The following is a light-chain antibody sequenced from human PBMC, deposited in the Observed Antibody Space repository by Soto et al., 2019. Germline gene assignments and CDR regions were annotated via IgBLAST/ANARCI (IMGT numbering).Light chain of an antibody. CDR1: QSVSSSY. CDR3: QHYGSSRT. CDR2: GAS. Sequence: EIVLTQSPGTLSLSPGEGATLSCRASQSVSSSYLAWYQQKPGQAPRLLIYGASSRATGIPDRFSGGGSGTDFTLTISRLEPEDSAVYYCQHYGSSRTFGQGTKV. V-gene: IGKV3-20*01. J-gene: IGKJ1*01.